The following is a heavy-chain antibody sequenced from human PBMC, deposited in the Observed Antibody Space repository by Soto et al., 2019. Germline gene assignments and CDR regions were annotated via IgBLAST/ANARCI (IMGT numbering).Heavy chain of an antibody. J-gene: IGHJ4*02. CDR1: GYTFTASG. CDR3: VRWDDYGASDQYHFDH. CDR2: TSIYNGHT. V-gene: IGHV1-18*01. D-gene: IGHD4-17*01. Sequence: AASVKVSCKASGYTFTASGINWVRQAPGQGLEWMGWTSIYNGHTEYSPKFLGRVVMTTDTSADTAYLELRSLRPDDAALYYCVRWDDYGASDQYHFDHWGQGTLVTVSS.